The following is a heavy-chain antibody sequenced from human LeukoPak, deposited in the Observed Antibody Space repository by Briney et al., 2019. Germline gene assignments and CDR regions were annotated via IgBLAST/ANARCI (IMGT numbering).Heavy chain of an antibody. D-gene: IGHD3-22*01. J-gene: IGHJ4*02. CDR1: GYTFTSYY. CDR3: AGGGDYYDSSGYYDFDY. V-gene: IGHV1-46*01. CDR2: INPSDGST. Sequence: ASVKVSFKASGYTFTSYYMHWVRQPPGQGLEWMGIINPSDGSTSYAQKFQGRVIMTRDMSTSGVYMELSSQRSEDTAGYYCAGGGDYYDSSGYYDFDYWGQGTLVTVSS.